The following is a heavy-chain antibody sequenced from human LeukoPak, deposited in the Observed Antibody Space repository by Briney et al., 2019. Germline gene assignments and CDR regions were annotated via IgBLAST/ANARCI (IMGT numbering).Heavy chain of an antibody. CDR1: GYSFTSYW. Sequence: GESLKISCKGSGYSFTSYWIGWVRQMPGKGLEWMGIIYPGDSDTRYSPSFQGQVTISADKSISTAYLQWSSLKASDTAMYYCARHQVGRHDFWSGYYKSCYYYGMDVWGQGTTVTVSS. D-gene: IGHD3-3*01. CDR3: ARHQVGRHDFWSGYYKSCYYYGMDV. J-gene: IGHJ6*02. V-gene: IGHV5-51*01. CDR2: IYPGDSDT.